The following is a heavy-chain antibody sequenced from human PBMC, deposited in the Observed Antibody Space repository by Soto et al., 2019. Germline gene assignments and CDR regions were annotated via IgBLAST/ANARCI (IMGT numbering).Heavy chain of an antibody. CDR1: GFRLSAYW. D-gene: IGHD6-25*01. CDR2: ISPDGNER. Sequence: EVQLVESGGGLVQPGESLRLSCEASGFRLSAYWMDWVRQAPGQGLEGVGNISPDGNERYYVDSMRGRFTISRDNAKNSVYLQMNSLRVEDTAVYYCARVEYSSAYDVLDVWGRGTVVTVSS. J-gene: IGHJ3*01. V-gene: IGHV3-7*01. CDR3: ARVEYSSAYDVLDV.